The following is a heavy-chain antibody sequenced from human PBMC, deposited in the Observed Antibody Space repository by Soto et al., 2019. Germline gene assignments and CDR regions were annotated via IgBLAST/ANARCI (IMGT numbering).Heavy chain of an antibody. D-gene: IGHD1-1*01. J-gene: IGHJ4*02. V-gene: IGHV1-18*01. CDR3: TRDLGGIRDC. CDR2: ISAHNGNT. CDR1: GYTFTSYG. Sequence: QVQLVQSGAEVKKPGASVKVSCKASGYTFTSYGISWVRQAPGQGLEWMGWISAHNGNTKYEQKRQGRVTMTTDTSQSTAYMELRILRSDETAVYYFTRDLGGIRDCWGQGTLVSVSS.